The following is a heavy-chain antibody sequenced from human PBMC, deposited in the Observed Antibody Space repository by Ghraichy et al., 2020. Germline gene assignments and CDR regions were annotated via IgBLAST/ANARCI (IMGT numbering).Heavy chain of an antibody. CDR1: GGSVSGISW. CDR3: VRVPRSEYTYGSAGLFDP. J-gene: IGHJ5*02. D-gene: IGHD3-10*01. V-gene: IGHV4-4*02. Sequence: SETLSLTCAVSGGSVSGISWWSWVRQSPERGLEWIGEAYHSGSNSYNPSFKSRVTISVDKSKNLLSLQLRSVTAADTAVYYCVRVPRSEYTYGSAGLFDPWGQGALVIVSS. CDR2: AYHSGSN.